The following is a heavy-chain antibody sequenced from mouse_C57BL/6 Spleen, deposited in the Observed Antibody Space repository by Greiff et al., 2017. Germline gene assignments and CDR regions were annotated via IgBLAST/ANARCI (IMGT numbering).Heavy chain of an antibody. Sequence: VQLQQSGPELVKPGASVKISCKASGYAFSSSWMNWVKQRPGKGLEWIGRIYPGDGDTNYNGKFKGKATLTADKSSSTAYLQLSSLTSEDSAVYFCARDLKYFDVWGTGTTVTVSS. CDR3: ARDLKYFDV. CDR2: IYPGDGDT. J-gene: IGHJ1*03. CDR1: GYAFSSSW. V-gene: IGHV1-82*01.